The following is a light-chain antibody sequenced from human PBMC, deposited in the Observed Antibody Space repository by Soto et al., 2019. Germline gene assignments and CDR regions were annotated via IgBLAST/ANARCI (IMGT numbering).Light chain of an antibody. Sequence: AIRMTQSPSSLSASTGDRFTITCRASQGISSYLAWYQQKPGKAPNLLIYAASSLQSGIPSRFSGSGSETDFTLTISSLQPEDFATYYCQQSYSAPWTFGQGTKVDIK. V-gene: IGKV1-8*01. CDR2: AAS. CDR3: QQSYSAPWT. J-gene: IGKJ1*01. CDR1: QGISSY.